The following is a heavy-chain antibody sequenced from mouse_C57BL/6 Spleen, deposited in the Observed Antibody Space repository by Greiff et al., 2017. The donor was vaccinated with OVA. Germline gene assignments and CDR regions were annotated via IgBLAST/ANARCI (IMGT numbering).Heavy chain of an antibody. Sequence: LEESGAELARPGASVKLSCKASGYTFTSYGISWVKQRTGQGLEWIGEIYPRSGNTYYNEKFKGKATLTADKSSSTAYMELRSLTSEDSAVYFCARDYGSSYAMDYWGQGTSVTVSS. CDR3: ARDYGSSYAMDY. CDR2: IYPRSGNT. D-gene: IGHD1-1*01. J-gene: IGHJ4*01. CDR1: GYTFTSYG. V-gene: IGHV1-81*01.